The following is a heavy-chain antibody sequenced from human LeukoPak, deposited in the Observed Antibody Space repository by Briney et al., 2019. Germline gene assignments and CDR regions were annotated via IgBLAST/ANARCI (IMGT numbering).Heavy chain of an antibody. Sequence: PGGSLRLSCGASGFTFSSYSMNWVRQAPGKGLEWVSSISSSSSYIYYADSVKGRFTISRDNAKNSLYLQMNSLRAEDTAVYYCARAPNIVLMVYAITYGMDVWGQGTTVTVSS. J-gene: IGHJ6*02. V-gene: IGHV3-21*01. D-gene: IGHD2-8*01. CDR2: ISSSSSYI. CDR3: ARAPNIVLMVYAITYGMDV. CDR1: GFTFSSYS.